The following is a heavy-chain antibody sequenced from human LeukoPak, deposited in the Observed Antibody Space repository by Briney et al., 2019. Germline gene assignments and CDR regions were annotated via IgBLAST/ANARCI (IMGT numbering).Heavy chain of an antibody. CDR1: GFTFSSYW. J-gene: IGHJ4*02. V-gene: IGHV3-7*04. CDR2: IKEDGSET. CDR3: ARAFLSL. Sequence: PRGSLRLSCVASGFTFSSYWMTWVRQAPGKGLEWVANIKEDGSETYYVDSVRGRFTVSRDNPKNSLYLVMNSLSPEDTATYYCARAFLSLWGQGTLVTVSS.